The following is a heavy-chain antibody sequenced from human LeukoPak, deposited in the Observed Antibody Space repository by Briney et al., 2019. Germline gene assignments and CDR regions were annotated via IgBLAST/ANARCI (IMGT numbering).Heavy chain of an antibody. D-gene: IGHD3-9*01. J-gene: IGHJ5*02. V-gene: IGHV1-2*02. Sequence: GASVKVSCKASGYTFTGYYMHWVRQAPGQGLEWMGWINPNSGGTNYAQKFQGRVTMTRDTSISTAYMELSRLRSDDTAVYYCARGRKELRYFEHTLPGNNWFDPWGQGTLVTVSS. CDR2: INPNSGGT. CDR1: GYTFTGYY. CDR3: ARGRKELRYFEHTLPGNNWFDP.